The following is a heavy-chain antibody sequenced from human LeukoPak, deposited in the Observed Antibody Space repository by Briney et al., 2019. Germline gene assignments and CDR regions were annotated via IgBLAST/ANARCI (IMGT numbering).Heavy chain of an antibody. CDR1: GYTFTSYD. Sequence: GASVKVSCKASGYTFTSYDINWVRQATGQGLEWMGWMNPNSGNTGYAQKFQGRVTMTRNTSISTAYMELSSLRSEDTAVYYCARSGELLPTEYFQHWGQGTLVTVSS. D-gene: IGHD1-26*01. J-gene: IGHJ1*01. V-gene: IGHV1-8*01. CDR2: MNPNSGNT. CDR3: ARSGELLPTEYFQH.